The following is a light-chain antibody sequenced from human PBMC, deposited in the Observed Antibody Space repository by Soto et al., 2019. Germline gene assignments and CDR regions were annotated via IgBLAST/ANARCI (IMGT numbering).Light chain of an antibody. CDR2: EVA. Sequence: QSALTQPASVSGSPGQSITISCTGTSSDVGSYDLVSWYQQRPGRAPRLMIFEVAKRTSGISTRFSGSKSGNTASLTISGLQAVDEADYFCCSYTSTNTLVFGGGTKLTVL. J-gene: IGLJ2*01. CDR3: CSYTSTNTLV. V-gene: IGLV2-23*02. CDR1: SSDVGSYDL.